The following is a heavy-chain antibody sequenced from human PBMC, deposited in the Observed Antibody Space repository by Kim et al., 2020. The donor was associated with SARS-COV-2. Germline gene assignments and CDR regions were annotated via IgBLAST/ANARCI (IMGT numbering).Heavy chain of an antibody. Sequence: ASVKVSCKASGYTFDTFSLYWLRQATGQRFEWMGWINGGNGNTRYSQNFQGRVIFTRDTSATTAYMDLTSLTFKHTAVYYCAREGSGSYNCLDPWGQGTL. CDR3: AREGSGSYNCLDP. CDR1: GYTFDTFS. CDR2: INGGNGNT. V-gene: IGHV1-3*01. D-gene: IGHD3-10*01. J-gene: IGHJ5*02.